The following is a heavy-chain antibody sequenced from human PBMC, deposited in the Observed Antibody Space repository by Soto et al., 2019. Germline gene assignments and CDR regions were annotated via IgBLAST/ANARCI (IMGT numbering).Heavy chain of an antibody. CDR1: GFTFSSYA. D-gene: IGHD5-18*01. CDR3: ATEDVDTAMYGLRSPGDY. J-gene: IGHJ4*02. Sequence: EVQLLESGGGLVQPGGSLRLSCAASGFTFSSYAMSWVRQAPGKGPEWVSAISGSGGSTYYADSVKGRFTISRDNSKNTLYLQMNSLRAEDTAVYYCATEDVDTAMYGLRSPGDYWGQGTLVTVSS. CDR2: ISGSGGST. V-gene: IGHV3-23*01.